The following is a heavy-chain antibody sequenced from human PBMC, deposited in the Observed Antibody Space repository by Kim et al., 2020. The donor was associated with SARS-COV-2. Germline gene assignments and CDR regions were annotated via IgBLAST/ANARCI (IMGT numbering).Heavy chain of an antibody. D-gene: IGHD3-16*01. J-gene: IGHJ3*01. V-gene: IGHV3-48*02. CDR2: ITKRSTTI. Sequence: GGSLRLSCATSGFTFSDYDMNWVRQAPGKGLEWLSFITKRSTTIYYAESVKVRFTTSRDNVRNSLYLQMNSLRDEDTALYYCVRGRWGGAFDFWGQGTMVTVSA. CDR3: VRGRWGGAFDF. CDR1: GFTFSDYD.